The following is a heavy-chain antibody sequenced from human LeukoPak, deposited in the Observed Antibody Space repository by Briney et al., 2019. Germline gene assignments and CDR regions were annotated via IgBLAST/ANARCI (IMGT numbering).Heavy chain of an antibody. V-gene: IGHV3-30*02. CDR3: AKDYAATSCYYYYHYFDV. J-gene: IGHJ6*03. CDR1: GFTFSSFG. CDR2: IRYDGSNK. D-gene: IGHD2-15*01. Sequence: GGSLRLSSEAPGFTFSSFGMHWVRQAPGRGLEWVAFIRYDGSNKYYADSVKGRFTISRDNSKNTLYLQMNSQRAEDTAVYYCAKDYAATSCYYYYHYFDVCGKGTTVTVSS.